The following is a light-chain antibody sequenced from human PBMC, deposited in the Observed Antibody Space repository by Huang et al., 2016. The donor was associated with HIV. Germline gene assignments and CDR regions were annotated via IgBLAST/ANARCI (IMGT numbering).Light chain of an antibody. Sequence: EIVMTQSPATLSVSPGERATLSCRASHYIATDLAWYQQKPGQAPRLLIYGASTRAAGIPAMFSGTGSGTEFTLTINSLQSEDFALYYCHQYSKWPPGTFGQGSKVDVK. CDR3: HQYSKWPPGT. J-gene: IGKJ1*01. CDR1: HYIATD. V-gene: IGKV3-15*01. CDR2: GAS.